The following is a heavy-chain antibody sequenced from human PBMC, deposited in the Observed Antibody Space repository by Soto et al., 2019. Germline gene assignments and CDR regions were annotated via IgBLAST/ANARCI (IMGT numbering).Heavy chain of an antibody. CDR2: IDYDDDK. CDR1: CGLH. D-gene: IGHD3-16*01. Sequence: CGLHISWIRQPPGKALEWLARIDYDDDKFYSTSLKTRLTISKDTSKNQVVLTMTNMDPVDTATYYCLCIEAYGNHRDLHSFPTRRSSDL. CDR3: LCIEAYGNHRDLHSFPTRRSSDL. J-gene: IGHJ2*01. V-gene: IGHV2-70*04.